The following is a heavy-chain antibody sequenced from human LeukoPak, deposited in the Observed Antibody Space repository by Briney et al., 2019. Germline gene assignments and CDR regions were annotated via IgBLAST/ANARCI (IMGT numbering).Heavy chain of an antibody. CDR2: INPNSGGT. CDR3: VRGYSYGFYFDY. D-gene: IGHD5-18*01. Sequence: ASVKVSCKTSGYIFTDYYIYWVRQAPGQGLEWMGRINPNSGGTNYAQKFQGRVTVTRDTPSTTVYMELNSLRSDDTAAYYCVRGYSYGFYFDYWGQGSLVTVSS. CDR1: GYIFTDYY. J-gene: IGHJ4*02. V-gene: IGHV1-2*06.